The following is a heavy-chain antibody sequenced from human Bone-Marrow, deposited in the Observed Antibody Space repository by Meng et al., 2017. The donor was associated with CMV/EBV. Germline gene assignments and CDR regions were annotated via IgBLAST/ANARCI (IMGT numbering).Heavy chain of an antibody. Sequence: GESLKISCVVSRFTFRNYWMHWVRQVPGKGLVWVSRINSDGSSTSYADSVKGRFTISRDNAKNTLYLQMNSLRAEDTAVYYCARVSYDFWSGYYLYYYYGMDVWGQGTTVTVSS. CDR1: RFTFRNYW. V-gene: IGHV3-74*01. D-gene: IGHD3-3*01. J-gene: IGHJ6*02. CDR3: ARVSYDFWSGYYLYYYYGMDV. CDR2: INSDGSST.